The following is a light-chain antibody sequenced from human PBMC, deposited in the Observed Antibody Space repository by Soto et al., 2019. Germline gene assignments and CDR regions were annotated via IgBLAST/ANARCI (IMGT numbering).Light chain of an antibody. V-gene: IGLV1-40*01. CDR1: SSNIGRNT. J-gene: IGLJ2*01. CDR2: GNS. CDR3: QSYDSSLSGLV. Sequence: QSVLTQPPAASGTPGQRVTISCSGSSSNIGRNTVNWYQQLPGTAPKVLIYGNSNRPSGVPDRFSGSKSGTSASLAITGLQAEDEADYYCQSYDSSLSGLVFGGGTKVTVL.